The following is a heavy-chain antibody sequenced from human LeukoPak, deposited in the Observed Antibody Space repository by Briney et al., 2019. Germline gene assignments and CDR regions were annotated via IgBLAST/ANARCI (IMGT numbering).Heavy chain of an antibody. D-gene: IGHD3-3*01. CDR1: GGSLSSSSYY. Sequence: SETLSLTCTVSGGSLSSSSYYWVWIRQPPGKGLEWLGSNYHSGNTYYNPSLKSLSTISVDTSMYLFSLTLSSVTAADFALYSCTRHQFWLAPRNFDYWGQGTLVTVSS. J-gene: IGHJ4*02. V-gene: IGHV4-39*01. CDR2: NYHSGNT. CDR3: TRHQFWLAPRNFDY.